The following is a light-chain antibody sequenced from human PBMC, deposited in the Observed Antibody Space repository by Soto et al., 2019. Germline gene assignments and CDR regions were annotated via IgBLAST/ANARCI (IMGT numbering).Light chain of an antibody. CDR3: QQYGSSPMYT. CDR1: QPVATNS. CDR2: SAS. J-gene: IGKJ2*01. Sequence: EVVLTQSPGTLSLSAGERVTLSCRASQPVATNSVAWYQQKPGQAPRLLFYSASNRATGVPDRFSGSGSETDFTLTISRLEPEDFAVYYCQQYGSSPMYTFGQGNKLEIK. V-gene: IGKV3-20*01.